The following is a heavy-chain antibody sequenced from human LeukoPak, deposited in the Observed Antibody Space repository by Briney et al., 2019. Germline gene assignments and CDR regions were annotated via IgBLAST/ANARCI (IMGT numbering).Heavy chain of an antibody. CDR3: ARYYFHFVVAGHFDY. CDR1: GGSISSGSYY. D-gene: IGHD2-15*01. CDR2: IYYSGST. J-gene: IGHJ4*02. V-gene: IGHV4-39*07. Sequence: SETLSLTCTVSGGSISSGSYYWSWIRQPAGKGLEWIGSIYYSGSTYYNPSLKSRVTISVDASKNQFSLKLSSVTAADTAVYYCARYYFHFVVAGHFDYWGQGTLVTVSS.